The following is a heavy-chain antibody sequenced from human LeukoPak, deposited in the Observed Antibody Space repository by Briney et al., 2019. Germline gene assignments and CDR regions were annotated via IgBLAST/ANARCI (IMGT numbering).Heavy chain of an antibody. CDR2: ISSSGSTR. CDR1: GFTFSSYE. J-gene: IGHJ4*02. CDR3: ARAHDYGDSGFDY. D-gene: IGHD4-17*01. Sequence: GSLRLSCAVSGFTFSSYEMNWVRQAPGKGLEWVSYISSSGSTRYYADSVKGRFTLSRDNAKDSLYLQMNSLRDEDTAVYYCARAHDYGDSGFDYWGQGTLVTVSS. V-gene: IGHV3-48*03.